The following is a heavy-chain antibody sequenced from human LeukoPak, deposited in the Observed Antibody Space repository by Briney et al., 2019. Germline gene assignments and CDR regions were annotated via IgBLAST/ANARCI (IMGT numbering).Heavy chain of an antibody. V-gene: IGHV3-21*01. CDR3: AKVSEMAGFDY. CDR2: ISSSSSYI. D-gene: IGHD5-24*01. J-gene: IGHJ4*02. CDR1: GFTFSSYS. Sequence: GGSLRLSCAASGFTFSSYSMNWVRQAPGKGLEWVSSISSSSSYIYYADSVKGRITISRDNSKNTLYLQMNSLRAEDTAVYYCAKVSEMAGFDYWGQGTLVTVSS.